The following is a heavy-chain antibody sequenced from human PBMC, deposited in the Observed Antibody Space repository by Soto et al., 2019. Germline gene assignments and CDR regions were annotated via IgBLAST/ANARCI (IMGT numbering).Heavy chain of an antibody. V-gene: IGHV3-30*18. Sequence: PGGSLRLSCAASGFTFSSYGMHWVRQAPGKGLEWVAVISYDGSNKYYADYVKGRFTISRDNSKNTLYLQMNSLRAEDTAVYYCAKVGPHSRYYYYGMDVWGQGTTVTVS. J-gene: IGHJ6*02. CDR1: GFTFSSYG. CDR2: ISYDGSNK. D-gene: IGHD2-15*01. CDR3: AKVGPHSRYYYYGMDV.